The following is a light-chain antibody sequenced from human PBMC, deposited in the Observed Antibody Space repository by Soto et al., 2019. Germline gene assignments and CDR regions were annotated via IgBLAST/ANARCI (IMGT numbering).Light chain of an antibody. J-gene: IGKJ3*01. CDR1: QGIRSA. CDR3: QQFNSYPHT. CDR2: DAS. Sequence: AIQLTQSPSSLSASVGDRVTITCRASQGIRSALAWYQQKPGKAPKLLIYDASSLQSGVPSRFSGSGSGTDFTLTISSRQPEDFAIYYCQQFNSYPHTFGPGTKVDIK. V-gene: IGKV1-13*02.